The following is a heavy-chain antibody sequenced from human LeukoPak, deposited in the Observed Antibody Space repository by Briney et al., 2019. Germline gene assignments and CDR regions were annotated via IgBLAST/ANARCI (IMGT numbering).Heavy chain of an antibody. V-gene: IGHV1-69*13. Sequence: SVKVSCKASGGTFSSYAISWVRQAPGQGLEWMGGIIPIFGTADYAQKFQGRVTITADESTSTAYMELSSLRSEDTAVYYCARESGYCSSTSCYGYYYYMDVWGKGTTVTVSS. CDR1: GGTFSSYA. CDR3: ARESGYCSSTSCYGYYYYMDV. CDR2: IIPIFGTA. D-gene: IGHD2-2*01. J-gene: IGHJ6*03.